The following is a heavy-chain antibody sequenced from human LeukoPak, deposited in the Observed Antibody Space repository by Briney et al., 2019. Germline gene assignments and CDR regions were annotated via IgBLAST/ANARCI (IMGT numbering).Heavy chain of an antibody. Sequence: GGSLRLSCVVSGFTLSNYAMNWVRQAPGKGLEWVSGISGGAINTKYADSMKGRFTISRDNSLNTLYLQMNNLRAEDTAVYFCARRGIVIRGLLIIGFHKEAYYFDYWGQGVLVTVSS. CDR1: GFTLSNYA. D-gene: IGHD3-10*01. J-gene: IGHJ4*02. CDR3: ARRGIVIRGLLIIGFHKEAYYFDY. V-gene: IGHV3-23*01. CDR2: ISGGAINT.